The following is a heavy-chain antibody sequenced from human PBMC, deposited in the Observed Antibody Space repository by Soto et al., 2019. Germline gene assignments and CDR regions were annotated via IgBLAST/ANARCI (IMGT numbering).Heavy chain of an antibody. CDR2: ISSSGSTV. CDR1: GFTFSSYE. CDR3: ARGGPGGGSYYYLPRYAFDI. V-gene: IGHV3-48*03. J-gene: IGHJ3*02. D-gene: IGHD1-26*01. Sequence: GGSLRLSCAASGFTFSSYEMNWVRQAPGKGLEWVSYISSSGSTVYYADSVKGRFTISRDNAKNSLYLQMNSLRAEDTAVYYCARGGPGGGSYYYLPRYAFDIWGQGTMVTVSS.